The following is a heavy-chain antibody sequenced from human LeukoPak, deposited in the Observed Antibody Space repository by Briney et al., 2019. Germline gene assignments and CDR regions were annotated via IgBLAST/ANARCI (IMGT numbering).Heavy chain of an antibody. D-gene: IGHD2-2*02. V-gene: IGHV4-39*01. CDR2: IYYSGST. J-gene: IGHJ6*02. CDR1: VTSISSSSYY. Sequence: PSEPLSLTCTVSVTSISSSSYYCGWIRQPPVKGLAWIGSIYYSGSTYYNPSLKSRVTISVDTSKNQFSLKLSSVTAADTAVYYCARLRYCSSTSCYSGYYYYGMDVWGQGTTVTVSS. CDR3: ARLRYCSSTSCYSGYYYYGMDV.